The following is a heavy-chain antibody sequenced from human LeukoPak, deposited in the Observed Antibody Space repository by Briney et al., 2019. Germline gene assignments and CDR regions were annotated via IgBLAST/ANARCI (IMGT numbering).Heavy chain of an antibody. J-gene: IGHJ4*02. D-gene: IGHD1-7*01. CDR1: GYTFTSYY. CDR3: ARDVDWNYSFDY. Sequence: ASVKVSCKASGYTFTSYYMHWVRQAPGQGLEWMGIITPSGGSTTYAQKFQGRVAMTRDTSTSTVYMELSSLRSEDTAVYYCARDVDWNYSFDYWGQGTLVTVSS. V-gene: IGHV1-46*01. CDR2: ITPSGGST.